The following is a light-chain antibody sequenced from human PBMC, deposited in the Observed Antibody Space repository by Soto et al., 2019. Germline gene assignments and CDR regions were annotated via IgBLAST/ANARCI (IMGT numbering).Light chain of an antibody. CDR3: QQYGSSPLT. CDR2: DAS. V-gene: IGKV3-20*01. Sequence: ETVLTQSPGTLSLSPGERATLSCRASQSVSSYLAWYQQKPGQAPRLLIYDASSRATGIPDRFSGSGSGTDFTLTISRLEPEDFAVYNCQQYGSSPLTFGGGTKADIK. J-gene: IGKJ4*01. CDR1: QSVSSY.